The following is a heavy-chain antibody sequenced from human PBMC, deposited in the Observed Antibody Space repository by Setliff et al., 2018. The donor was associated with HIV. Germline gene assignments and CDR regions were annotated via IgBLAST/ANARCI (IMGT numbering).Heavy chain of an antibody. J-gene: IGHJ4*02. CDR3: AALGYSSTWNY. Sequence: GGSLRLSCAASGFTFDDYAMHWVRQAPGKGLEWVSFISWDGGSSDYADSVRGRFTISRDNSKSSLFLQMDSLRAEDTAFYYCAALGYSSTWNYWGQGTLVTVSS. CDR2: ISWDGGSS. V-gene: IGHV3-43D*03. D-gene: IGHD6-13*01. CDR1: GFTFDDYA.